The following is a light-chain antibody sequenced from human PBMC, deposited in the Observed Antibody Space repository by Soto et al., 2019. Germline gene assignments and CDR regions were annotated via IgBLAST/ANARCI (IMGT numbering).Light chain of an antibody. CDR1: SSNIGSNY. CDR3: AAWDDSLSFYV. V-gene: IGLV1-47*01. CDR2: RNN. Sequence: SVLTQPPSASGTPGQRVTISCSGSSSNIGSNYVYWYQQLPGTAPKLLIYRNNQRPSGVPDRFSGSKSGTSASLAIGGLRSEDEADYYCAAWDDSLSFYVFGTGTKVTVL. J-gene: IGLJ1*01.